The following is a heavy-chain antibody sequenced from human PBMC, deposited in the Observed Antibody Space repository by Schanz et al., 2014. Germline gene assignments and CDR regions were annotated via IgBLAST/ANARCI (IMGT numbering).Heavy chain of an antibody. Sequence: QVQLVESGGGVVQPGRSLRLSCAASGFTFSSYAMHWVRQAPGKGLEWVAVISYDGSTKYYADSVKGRFTISRDNAKNTLYLQMNSLRAEDTAVYYCVRDTDYHFDYWGQGTLVTVSS. CDR1: GFTFSSYA. CDR2: ISYDGSTK. V-gene: IGHV3-30*04. D-gene: IGHD4-17*01. J-gene: IGHJ4*02. CDR3: VRDTDYHFDY.